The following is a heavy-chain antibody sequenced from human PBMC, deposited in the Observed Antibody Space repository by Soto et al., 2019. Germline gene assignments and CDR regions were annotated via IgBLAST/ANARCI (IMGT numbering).Heavy chain of an antibody. D-gene: IGHD6-13*01. J-gene: IGHJ6*02. CDR2: ISGSSDTI. Sequence: EVQLVESGGGLVQPGGSLRLSCAASGFTLSSYNMNWVRQAPGKGLEWVSYISGSSDTIYYADSVKGRFTISRDNAKNSLYLQMASLRGEDTAVYYCARDHGGSTWFVGIYYYFGVDVWGQGTTVTVSS. V-gene: IGHV3-48*01. CDR3: ARDHGGSTWFVGIYYYFGVDV. CDR1: GFTLSSYN.